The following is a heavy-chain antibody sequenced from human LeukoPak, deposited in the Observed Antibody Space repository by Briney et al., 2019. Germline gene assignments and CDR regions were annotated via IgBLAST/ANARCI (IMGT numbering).Heavy chain of an antibody. D-gene: IGHD6-13*01. CDR3: ARTVAAAAGPGFDY. CDR1: GYSFTSYW. V-gene: IGHV5-51*01. Sequence: RGESLKISCEGSGYSFTSYWIGWVRQMPGKGLEWMGFIYPGDSDTRYSPSFQGQVTISADKSISTAYLQWSSLKASDTAMYHCARTVAAAAGPGFDYWGQGTLVTVSS. CDR2: IYPGDSDT. J-gene: IGHJ4*02.